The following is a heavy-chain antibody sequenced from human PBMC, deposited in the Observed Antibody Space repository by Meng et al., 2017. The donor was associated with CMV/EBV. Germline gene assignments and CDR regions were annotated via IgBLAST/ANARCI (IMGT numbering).Heavy chain of an antibody. CDR1: GYTFTGYY. Sequence: ASVPVSCKASGYTFTGYYIHWVRQAPGQGLEWMGWINSNSGSTNYAQEFQGRVTMTRDTSISTAYMELSRLRSDDTAVYYCARTRRYCSSTSCPGEYGMDVWGQGTTVTVSS. V-gene: IGHV1-2*02. D-gene: IGHD2-2*01. CDR2: INSNSGST. J-gene: IGHJ6*02. CDR3: ARTRRYCSSTSCPGEYGMDV.